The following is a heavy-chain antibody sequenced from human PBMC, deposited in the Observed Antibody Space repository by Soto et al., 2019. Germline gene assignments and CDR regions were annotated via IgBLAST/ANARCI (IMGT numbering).Heavy chain of an antibody. V-gene: IGHV3-30*03. CDR1: GFPFTTYG. J-gene: IGHJ4*02. CDR3: XXXXXYFDY. CDR2: ISYDGSNT. Sequence: QVLLVESGGGVVQPGRSLRLSCAASGFPFTTYGMHWVREGPGKGLEWVAVISYDGSNTYYADSVKGRFTISRDNSKXXXXXXXXXXXXXXXXXXXXXXXXXYFDYRGQGTLVTVSS.